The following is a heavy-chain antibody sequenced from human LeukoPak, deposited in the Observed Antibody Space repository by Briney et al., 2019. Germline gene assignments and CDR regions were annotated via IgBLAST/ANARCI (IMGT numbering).Heavy chain of an antibody. CDR1: GFTFSSYS. Sequence: GGSLRLSCAASGFTFSSYSMNWVRQAPGKGLEWVSSISSSSSYIYYADSVKGRFTISRDNAKNSLYLQMNSLRAEDTAVYYCARVGGTRYYDFWSGYYTSEIPPYFDYWGQGTLVTVSS. J-gene: IGHJ4*02. CDR2: ISSSSSYI. CDR3: ARVGGTRYYDFWSGYYTSEIPPYFDY. D-gene: IGHD3-3*01. V-gene: IGHV3-21*01.